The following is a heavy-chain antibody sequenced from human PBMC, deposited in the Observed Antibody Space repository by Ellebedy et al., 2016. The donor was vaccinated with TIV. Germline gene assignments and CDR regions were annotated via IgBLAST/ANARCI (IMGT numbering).Heavy chain of an antibody. D-gene: IGHD3-22*01. CDR2: IKSKTDGGTT. CDR1: GFTFSNAW. CDR3: TTVSYYDSSGSVYYFDY. J-gene: IGHJ4*02. Sequence: GESLKISXAASGFTFSNAWMSWVRQAPGKGLEWVGRIKSKTDGGTTDYAAPVKGRFTISRDDSKNTLYLQMNSLKTEDTAVYYCTTVSYYDSSGSVYYFDYWGQGTLVTVSS. V-gene: IGHV3-15*01.